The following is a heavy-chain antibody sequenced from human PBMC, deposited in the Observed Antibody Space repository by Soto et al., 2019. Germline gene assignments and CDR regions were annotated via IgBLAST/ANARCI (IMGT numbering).Heavy chain of an antibody. D-gene: IGHD6-19*01. CDR3: ARSEQWPYYFDY. J-gene: IGHJ4*02. Sequence: GGSLRLSCAASGFTVSSNYMSWVRQAPGKGLEWVSVIYGGGTTYYADSVEGRFTISRDDSKNTLYLQMHSLRAEDTAVYYCARSEQWPYYFDYWAQGTLATVSS. CDR2: IYGGGTT. V-gene: IGHV3-53*01. CDR1: GFTVSSNY.